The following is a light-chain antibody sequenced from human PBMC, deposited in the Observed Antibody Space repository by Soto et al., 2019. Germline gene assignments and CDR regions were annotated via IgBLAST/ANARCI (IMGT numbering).Light chain of an antibody. J-gene: IGKJ3*01. CDR3: KQYNNWPFT. CDR2: GAS. Sequence: EIVMTQSPATLSVSPGERATLSCRASQSVSSNLAWYQQKPGQAPRLLIYGASTRATGIPARFSGSGSGTECTLTISSLQSEDFAVYYCKQYNNWPFTFGPGTKVEIK. CDR1: QSVSSN. V-gene: IGKV3-15*01.